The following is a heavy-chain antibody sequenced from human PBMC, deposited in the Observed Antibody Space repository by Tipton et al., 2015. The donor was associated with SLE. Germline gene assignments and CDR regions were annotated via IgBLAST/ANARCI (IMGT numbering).Heavy chain of an antibody. J-gene: IGHJ4*02. D-gene: IGHD6-13*01. V-gene: IGHV4-61*01. CDR3: ARDTYSSSWYRGFDY. Sequence: TLSLTCTVSGGSISSSSYYWSWIRQPPGKGLEWIGYIYYSGSTNYNPSLKSRVTISVDTSKNQFSLKLSSVTAADTAVYYCARDTYSSSWYRGFDYWGQGTLVTVSS. CDR1: GGSISSSSYY. CDR2: IYYSGST.